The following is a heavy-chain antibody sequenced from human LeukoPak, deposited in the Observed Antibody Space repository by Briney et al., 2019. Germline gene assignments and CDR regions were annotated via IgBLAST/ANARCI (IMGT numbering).Heavy chain of an antibody. J-gene: IGHJ4*02. CDR1: GYTFTSFD. Sequence: ASVRVSCKASGYTFTSFDINWVRQATGQGLEWMGWMNPNSGNTGYAQKFQGRVTITRDTSASTAYMELSSLRSEDTAVYYCARGRCVGSTNCYYFDSWGQGTLVTVSS. V-gene: IGHV1-8*03. D-gene: IGHD2-2*01. CDR2: MNPNSGNT. CDR3: ARGRCVGSTNCYYFDS.